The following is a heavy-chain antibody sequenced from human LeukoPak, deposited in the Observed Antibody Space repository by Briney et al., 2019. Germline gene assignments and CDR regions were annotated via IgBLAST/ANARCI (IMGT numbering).Heavy chain of an antibody. V-gene: IGHV4-34*01. D-gene: IGHD2-8*01. CDR1: GGSFSGYY. CDR3: ARSRRFCTNGVCYRGGYYYYSMDV. CDR2: INHSGST. Sequence: SETLSLTCAVYGGSFSGYYWSWIRQPPGKGLEWIGEINHSGSTNYNPSLKSRVTISVDTSKNQFSLKLSSVTAADTAVYYCARSRRFCTNGVCYRGGYYYYSMDVWGKGTTVTVSS. J-gene: IGHJ6*03.